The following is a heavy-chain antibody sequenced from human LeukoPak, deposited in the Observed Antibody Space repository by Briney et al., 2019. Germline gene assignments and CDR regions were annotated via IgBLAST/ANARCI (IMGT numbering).Heavy chain of an antibody. CDR2: IYNSRDT. Sequence: PSETLSPTCTVSGGSISSYYWSWIRQPPGKGLEWLGYIYNSRDTNYNPSLKSRVTFSVDTSKNQFSLKLSSVTAADTAVYYCARKGPIAATGPDYWGQGTLVTVSS. J-gene: IGHJ4*02. CDR1: GGSISSYY. D-gene: IGHD6-13*01. V-gene: IGHV4-59*01. CDR3: ARKGPIAATGPDY.